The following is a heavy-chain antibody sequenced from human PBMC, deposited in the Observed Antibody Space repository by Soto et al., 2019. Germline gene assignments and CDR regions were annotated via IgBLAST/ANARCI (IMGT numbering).Heavy chain of an antibody. CDR1: GGSISGSYYY. V-gene: IGHV4-39*01. D-gene: IGHD1-20*01. Sequence: PSETLSLTCAVSGGSISGSYYYWAWLRQSPGKGPEWIGSVFSTGFTSYNPSLESRVSVSVDTSKSQFSLKLSAVTAADTAVYYCATSQKGYNWNYFDHWGQGSLVTVSS. J-gene: IGHJ4*02. CDR3: ATSQKGYNWNYFDH. CDR2: VFSTGFT.